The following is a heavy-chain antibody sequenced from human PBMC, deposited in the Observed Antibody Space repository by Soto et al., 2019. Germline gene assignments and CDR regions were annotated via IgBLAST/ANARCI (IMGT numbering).Heavy chain of an antibody. CDR3: ARIEGSHYDILTGYYLYYYYYMDV. D-gene: IGHD3-9*01. CDR1: GFSLSNARMG. CDR2: IFSNDEK. V-gene: IGHV2-26*01. Sequence: SGPTLVNPTETLTLTCTVSGFSLSNARMGVSWIRQPPGKALEWLAHIFSNDEKSYSTSLKSRLTISKDTSKSQVVLTMTNMDPVDTATYYCARIEGSHYDILTGYYLYYYYYMDVWGKGTTVTVSS. J-gene: IGHJ6*03.